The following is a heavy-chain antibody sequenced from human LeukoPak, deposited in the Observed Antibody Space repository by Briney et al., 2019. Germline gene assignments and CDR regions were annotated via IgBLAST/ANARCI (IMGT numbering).Heavy chain of an antibody. CDR2: FDPEDGGT. CDR3: VTLGWFGEAYGMDV. Sequence: VASVKVSCKVSGYTLTELSIHWVRQAPGKGLEWMGGFDPEDGGTIYAQKFQGRVTMTEDTSTDTAYMELSSLRSEDTAVYYCVTLGWFGEAYGMDVWGQGTTVTVSS. CDR1: GYTLTELS. V-gene: IGHV1-24*01. J-gene: IGHJ6*02. D-gene: IGHD3-10*01.